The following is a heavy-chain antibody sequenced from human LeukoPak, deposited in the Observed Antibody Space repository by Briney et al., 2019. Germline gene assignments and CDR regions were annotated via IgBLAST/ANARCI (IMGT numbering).Heavy chain of an antibody. CDR1: GGSISSGSYY. J-gene: IGHJ4*02. Sequence: SETLSLTCTVSGGSISSGSYYWGWIRQPPGKGLEWIGSIYYSGSTSYNPSLKSRVTISVDASKNQFSLKLSSVTAADTAVYYCARSQRGTAVTFDYWGQGTLLTVSS. CDR2: IYYSGST. D-gene: IGHD7-27*01. CDR3: ARSQRGTAVTFDY. V-gene: IGHV4-39*07.